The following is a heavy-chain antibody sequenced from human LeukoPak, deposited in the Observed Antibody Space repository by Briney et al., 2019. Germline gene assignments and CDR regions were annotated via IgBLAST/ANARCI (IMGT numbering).Heavy chain of an antibody. CDR2: IYYSGST. D-gene: IGHD3-10*01. Sequence: PSETLSLTCTVSGGSISSSSYYWGWIRQPPGKGLEWIGSIYYSGSTYYNPSLKSRVTISVDTSKNQFSLKLSSVTAADTAVYYCARVGFGEFLLSRKYYYYMEVWGKGTTVTVSS. V-gene: IGHV4-39*07. J-gene: IGHJ6*03. CDR1: GGSISSSSYY. CDR3: ARVGFGEFLLSRKYYYYMEV.